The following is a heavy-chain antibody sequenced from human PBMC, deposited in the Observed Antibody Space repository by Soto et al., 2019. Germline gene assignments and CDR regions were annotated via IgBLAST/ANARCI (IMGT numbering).Heavy chain of an antibody. V-gene: IGHV3-23*01. D-gene: IGHD6-19*01. CDR3: AKVAVAGTTYWYFDL. J-gene: IGHJ2*01. CDR2: ISGSGGGT. CDR1: GFTFSSYA. Sequence: GSLRLSCAASGFTFSSYAMSWVRQAPGKGLEWVSAISGSGGGTYYADSVKGRFTIPRDNSKNTLYLQMNSLRAEDTAVYYCAKVAVAGTTYWYFDLWGRGTLVTVSS.